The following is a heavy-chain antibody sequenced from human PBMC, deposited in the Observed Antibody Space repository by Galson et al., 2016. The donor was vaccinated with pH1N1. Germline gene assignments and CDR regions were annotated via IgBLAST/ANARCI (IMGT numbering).Heavy chain of an antibody. D-gene: IGHD2-2*01. J-gene: IGHJ6*02. V-gene: IGHV4-4*07. CDR1: SGSLSSYY. CDR2: IYTSGST. Sequence: LTCTVSSGSLSSYYWSWIRQPAGKGLEWIGRIYTSGSTTYNPSLRSRVTMSVDTSRNKFSLKLTSLTAADTAVYYCASEYRVVGEGWEYGLDVWGQGTTVTVSS. CDR3: ASEYRVVGEGWEYGLDV.